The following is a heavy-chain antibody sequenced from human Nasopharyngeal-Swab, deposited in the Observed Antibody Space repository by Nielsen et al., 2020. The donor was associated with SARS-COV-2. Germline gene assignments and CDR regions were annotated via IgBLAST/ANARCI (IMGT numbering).Heavy chain of an antibody. CDR2: ITWNGGI. Sequence: SLKISCVASGFTFDDYGLHWVRQAPGKGLEWVSGITWNGGIGYADSVRGRFTISRDNARNSLYLQMNSLRPEDTALYYCTKGRADYSNPSFDNWGQGTLVTVS. D-gene: IGHD4-11*01. J-gene: IGHJ4*02. CDR3: TKGRADYSNPSFDN. CDR1: GFTFDDYG. V-gene: IGHV3-9*01.